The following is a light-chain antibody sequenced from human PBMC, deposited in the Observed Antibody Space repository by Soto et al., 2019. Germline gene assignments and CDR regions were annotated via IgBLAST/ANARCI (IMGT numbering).Light chain of an antibody. CDR2: EVT. J-gene: IGLJ7*01. V-gene: IGLV2-14*01. CDR3: SSYASSSSYV. Sequence: QSVRTQPASVSGSPGQSITISCTGTSSDVGGYNHVSWYQIHPGKAPKLIIYEVTSRPSGVSYRFSGSKSGNSASLTISGLQAEDEADYYCSSYASSSSYVFGGGTQLTVL. CDR1: SSDVGGYNH.